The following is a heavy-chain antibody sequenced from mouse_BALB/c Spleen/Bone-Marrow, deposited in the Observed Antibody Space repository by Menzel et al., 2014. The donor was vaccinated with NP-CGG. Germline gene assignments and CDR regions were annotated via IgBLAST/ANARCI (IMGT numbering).Heavy chain of an antibody. Sequence: EVKVVDSGGGLVKPGGSLKLSCAASGFTFSSYTMSWVRQTPEKRLEWVATISSGGGNTYYPDSVKGRFTISRDNAKNNLYLQMSSLRSEDTALYYCARYPSYYYGYAMDYWGQGTSVTVSS. V-gene: IGHV5-9*03. D-gene: IGHD1-1*01. CDR3: ARYPSYYYGYAMDY. CDR2: ISSGGGNT. J-gene: IGHJ4*01. CDR1: GFTFSSYT.